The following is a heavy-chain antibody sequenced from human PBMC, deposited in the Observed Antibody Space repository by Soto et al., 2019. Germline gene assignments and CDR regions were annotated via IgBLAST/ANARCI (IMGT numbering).Heavy chain of an antibody. Sequence: HPGGSLRLSCAASGFTFSSYAMSWVRQAPGKGLEWVSAISGSGGSTYYADSVKGRFTISRHNSKNTLYLQMNSLRAEDTAVYYCVRWYYYGSGSYQGAFDIWGQGTMVTVS. V-gene: IGHV3-23*01. D-gene: IGHD3-10*01. CDR1: GFTFSSYA. J-gene: IGHJ3*02. CDR3: VRWYYYGSGSYQGAFDI. CDR2: ISGSGGST.